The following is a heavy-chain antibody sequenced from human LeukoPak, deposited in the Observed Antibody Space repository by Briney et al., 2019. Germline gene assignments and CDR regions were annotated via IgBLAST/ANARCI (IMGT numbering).Heavy chain of an antibody. CDR1: ARSFSGYY. CDR2: VNHSRST. D-gene: IGHD3-10*01. CDR3: ARLIRFGELKWFDL. V-gene: IGHV4-34*01. Sequence: SETLSLTCAVYARSFSGYYWSWLRQPPRKGVEGVGEVNHSRSTNYNPSHKSRVTISVDTSKNQFSLKLSSVTAADAAVYSCARLIRFGELKWFDLWGQGTLVTVSS. J-gene: IGHJ5*02.